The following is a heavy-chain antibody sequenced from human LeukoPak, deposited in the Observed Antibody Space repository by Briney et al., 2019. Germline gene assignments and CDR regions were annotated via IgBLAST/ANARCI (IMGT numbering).Heavy chain of an antibody. V-gene: IGHV3-53*04. CDR1: GFTVNSYY. Sequence: GRSLRLSCTVSGFTVNSYYMNWVRQAPGKGLEWVSVIYSGGGTYYADSVRGRFSISRHISKNTLYLQMHSLRAEDMAVYYCASVRIFGSGMDVWGQGTTVTVSS. CDR3: ASVRIFGSGMDV. CDR2: IYSGGGT. J-gene: IGHJ6*02. D-gene: IGHD3-3*01.